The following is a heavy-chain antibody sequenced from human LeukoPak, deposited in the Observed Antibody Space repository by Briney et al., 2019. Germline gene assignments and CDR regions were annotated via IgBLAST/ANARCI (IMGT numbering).Heavy chain of an antibody. D-gene: IGHD3-22*01. Sequence: ASVKVSCKVSGYTLTELSMHWVRQAPGKGLGWMGGFDPEDGETIYAQKFQGRVTMTEDTSTDTAYMELSSLRSEDTAVYYCAGYYDSSGYYSHIAYWGQGTLVTVSS. V-gene: IGHV1-24*01. J-gene: IGHJ4*02. CDR2: FDPEDGET. CDR3: AGYYDSSGYYSHIAY. CDR1: GYTLTELS.